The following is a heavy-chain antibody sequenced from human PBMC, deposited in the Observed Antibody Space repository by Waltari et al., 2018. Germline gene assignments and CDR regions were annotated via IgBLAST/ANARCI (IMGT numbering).Heavy chain of an antibody. CDR3: AKVVSRWYKDD. D-gene: IGHD6-13*01. V-gene: IGHV3-23*01. Sequence: EVQLLESGGGLVQPGGSLRLSCAASGFTFSNYAMTWFGRAAGKGLEWVSAFSGSGGSTYYGDSVKSRFTISRDNSKNTLYLEMNSLRAGDTAVYYCAKVVSRWYKDDWGQGTLVTVSS. J-gene: IGHJ4*02. CDR1: GFTFSNYA. CDR2: FSGSGGST.